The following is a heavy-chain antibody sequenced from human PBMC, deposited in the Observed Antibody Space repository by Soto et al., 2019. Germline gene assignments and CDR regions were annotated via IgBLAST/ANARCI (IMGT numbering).Heavy chain of an antibody. J-gene: IGHJ6*03. CDR1: GGSISSGGYY. V-gene: IGHV4-31*03. CDR2: IYYSGST. CDR3: ARPTSGYYYYMDV. D-gene: IGHD3-10*01. Sequence: SETLSLTCTVSGGSISSGGYYWSWIRQHPGKGLEWIGYIYYSGSTYYNPSLKSRVTISVDTSKNQFSLKLSSVTAADTAVYYCARPTSGYYYYMDVWGKGTTVTVSS.